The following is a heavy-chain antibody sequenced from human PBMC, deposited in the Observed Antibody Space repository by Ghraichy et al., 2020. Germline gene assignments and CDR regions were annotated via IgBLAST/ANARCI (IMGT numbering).Heavy chain of an antibody. CDR2: ISYDGSNK. CDR1: RFTFSSYG. V-gene: IGHV3-30*18. Sequence: GGSLRLSCAASRFTFSSYGMHWVRQAPGKGLEWVAVISYDGSNKYYADSVKGRFTISRDNSKNTLYLQMNSLKTEDTAVYYCAKDFTSIVATIGHWGQGSLVTVSS. J-gene: IGHJ4*02. D-gene: IGHD5-12*01. CDR3: AKDFTSIVATIGH.